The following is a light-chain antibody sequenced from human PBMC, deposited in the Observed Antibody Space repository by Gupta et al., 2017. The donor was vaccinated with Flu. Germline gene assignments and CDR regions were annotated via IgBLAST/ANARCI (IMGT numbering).Light chain of an antibody. CDR3: SSYTTSTTLV. CDR2: DVS. CDR1: SSDVGGYKY. V-gene: IGLV2-14*03. J-gene: IGLJ2*01. Sequence: QSALTQPASVYGSPGQSITISCTGTSSDVGGYKYVSWYQQHPGKAPKVIIFDVSDRPSGVSNRFSGSKSGNTASLTISGLQAEDEADYYCSSYTTSTTLVFGGGTKVTVL.